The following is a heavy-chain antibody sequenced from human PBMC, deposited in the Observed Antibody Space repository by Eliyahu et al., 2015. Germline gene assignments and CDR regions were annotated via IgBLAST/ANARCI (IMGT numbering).Heavy chain of an antibody. D-gene: IGHD3-3*01. J-gene: IGHJ3*02. V-gene: IGHV4-39*01. CDR3: ARPGVVTTTDAFDI. CDR1: GCSISSSSYY. Sequence: QLQLQESGPGLVKPSETLSLTCTVXGCSISSSSYYWGWIRQPPGKGLEWIGSIYYSGXTYYNPSLKSRVTISVDTSKNQFSLKLSSVTAADTAVYYCARPGVVTTTDAFDIWGQGTMVTVSS. CDR2: IYYSGXT.